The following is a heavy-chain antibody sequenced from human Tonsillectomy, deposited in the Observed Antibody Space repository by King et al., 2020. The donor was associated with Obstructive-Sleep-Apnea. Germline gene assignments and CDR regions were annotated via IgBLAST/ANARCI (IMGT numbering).Heavy chain of an antibody. D-gene: IGHD3-22*01. CDR1: GGSISTYS. V-gene: IGHV4-59*08. CDR2: IYYSGST. Sequence: VQLQESGPGLVKPSETLSLTCTVSGGSISTYSWSWIRQPPGKGLEWIGYIYYSGSTNYNPSLKSRVTISVDTSKNQFSLNLSSVTAADTAVYYCARGGYYYFDYWGQGTLATVSS. CDR3: ARGGYYYFDY. J-gene: IGHJ4*02.